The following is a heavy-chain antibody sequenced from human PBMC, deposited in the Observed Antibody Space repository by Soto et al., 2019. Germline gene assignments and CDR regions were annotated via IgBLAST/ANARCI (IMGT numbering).Heavy chain of an antibody. Sequence: SETLSLTCTVSGGSISSYYWSWIRQPPGKGLEWIGYIYYSGSTNYNPSLKSRVTISVDTSKNQFSLKLSSVTAADTAVYYCARDGGLRYYYYGMDVWGQGTTVTVSS. CDR1: GGSISSYY. CDR2: IYYSGST. CDR3: ARDGGLRYYYYGMDV. J-gene: IGHJ6*02. D-gene: IGHD4-17*01. V-gene: IGHV4-59*01.